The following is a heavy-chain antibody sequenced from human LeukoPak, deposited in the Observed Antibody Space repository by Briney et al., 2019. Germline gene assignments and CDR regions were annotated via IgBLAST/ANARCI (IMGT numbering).Heavy chain of an antibody. V-gene: IGHV1-2*02. D-gene: IGHD3-9*01. J-gene: IGHJ4*02. CDR2: INPNSGGT. CDR3: ARGEKLRYFDWCDY. CDR1: GYTFTGYY. Sequence: ASVKVSCKASGYTFTGYYMHWVRQAPGQGLEWMGWINPNSGGTNYAQKFQGRVTMTRDTSISTAYMELSRLRSDDTAVYYCARGEKLRYFDWCDYWGQGTLVTVSS.